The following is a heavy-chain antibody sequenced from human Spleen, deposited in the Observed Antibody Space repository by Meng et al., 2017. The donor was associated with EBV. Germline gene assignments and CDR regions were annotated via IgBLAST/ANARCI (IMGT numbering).Heavy chain of an antibody. D-gene: IGHD1-26*01. V-gene: IGHV4-30-2*01. CDR1: GGSITSSGSS. Sequence: ESGSGLVKLSQPLSLPCAVSGGSITSSGSSWTWIRQPPGKGLEWIGYMYQIGSTYYSPSLKSRATISVDRSKNHLSLKLSSVTAADTAFYYCATIIVPATTMNYWGPGTLVTVSS. J-gene: IGHJ4*02. CDR2: MYQIGST. CDR3: ATIIVPATTMNY.